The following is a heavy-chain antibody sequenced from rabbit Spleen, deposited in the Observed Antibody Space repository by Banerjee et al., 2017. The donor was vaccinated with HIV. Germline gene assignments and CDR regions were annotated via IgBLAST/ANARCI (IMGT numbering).Heavy chain of an antibody. CDR3: ARGSATMTMVITGYYLSL. Sequence: QSLEESGGDLVKPGASLTLTCTASGFSLSSSYYMCWVRQAPGKGLECIACIYAGSADSTWYASWAKGRFTISKTSSTTVTLQMTSLTAADTATYFCARGSATMTMVITGYYLSLWGQGTLVTVS. CDR2: IYAGSADST. CDR1: GFSLSSSYY. J-gene: IGHJ4*01. V-gene: IGHV1S40*01. D-gene: IGHD2-1*01.